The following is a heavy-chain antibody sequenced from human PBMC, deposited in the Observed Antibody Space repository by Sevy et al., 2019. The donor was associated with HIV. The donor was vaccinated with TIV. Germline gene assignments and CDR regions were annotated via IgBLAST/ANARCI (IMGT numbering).Heavy chain of an antibody. J-gene: IGHJ5*01. CDR2: ISSISGTI. Sequence: GGSLRLSCAASGFTFSAYSMNWVRQAPGKGLEWVSYISSISGTIYYAYSVKGQFTISRDNAKSSLYLQMNGLRAEDTAVYYCARAGGDCYSKNECWFVSWGQGTLVTVSS. CDR1: GFTFSAYS. CDR3: ARAGGDCYSKNECWFVS. D-gene: IGHD2-21*01. V-gene: IGHV3-48*01.